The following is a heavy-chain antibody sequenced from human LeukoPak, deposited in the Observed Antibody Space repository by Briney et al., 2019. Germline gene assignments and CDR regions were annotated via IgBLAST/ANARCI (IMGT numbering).Heavy chain of an antibody. J-gene: IGHJ4*02. V-gene: IGHV1-69*13. Sequence: ASVKVSCKASGGTFSSYAISWVRQAPGQGLEWTGGIIPIFGTANYAQKFQGRVTITADESTSTAYMELSSLRSEDTAVYYCASPPNYYDSSGYYYYWGQGTLVTVSS. D-gene: IGHD3-22*01. CDR1: GGTFSSYA. CDR2: IIPIFGTA. CDR3: ASPPNYYDSSGYYYY.